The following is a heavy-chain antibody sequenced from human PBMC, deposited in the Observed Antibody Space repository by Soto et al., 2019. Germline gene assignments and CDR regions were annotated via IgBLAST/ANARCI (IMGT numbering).Heavy chain of an antibody. J-gene: IGHJ3*02. V-gene: IGHV1-46*01. Sequence: GASVKVSCKASGYTFTSYYMHWVRQAPGQGFEWMGIINPSGGSTSYAQKFQGRVTMTRDTSTSTVYMELSSLRSEDTAVYYCARDRAYYYDSSGGDAFDIWGQGTMVTVSS. D-gene: IGHD3-22*01. CDR1: GYTFTSYY. CDR3: ARDRAYYYDSSGGDAFDI. CDR2: INPSGGST.